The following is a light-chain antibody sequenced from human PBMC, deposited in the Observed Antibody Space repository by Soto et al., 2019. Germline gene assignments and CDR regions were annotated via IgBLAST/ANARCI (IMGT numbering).Light chain of an antibody. J-gene: IGLJ2*01. CDR1: SSDVGGYNY. CDR2: EVN. Sequence: QSALPQPPSASGSPGHSVTISCTGSSSDVGGYNYVSWYQQHPGKAPKLMISEVNNRPSGVPDRFSGSKSGNTASLTVSGLQAEDEADYYCSSHAGSNLVIFGGGTKLTVL. V-gene: IGLV2-8*01. CDR3: SSHAGSNLVI.